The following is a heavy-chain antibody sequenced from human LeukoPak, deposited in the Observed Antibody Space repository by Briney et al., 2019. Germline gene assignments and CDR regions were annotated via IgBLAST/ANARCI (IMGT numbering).Heavy chain of an antibody. V-gene: IGHV3-33*01. CDR3: ARDGLQTHNYFDY. Sequence: PGGSLRLSCAASGFTFSNYAMHWVRQAPGKGLEWVAVIWYDGSNENYADSVKGRFTISRDNSKNTLYLQMNSLRAEDTAVYFCARDGLQTHNYFDYWGQGTLVTVSS. CDR1: GFTFSNYA. D-gene: IGHD4-4*01. J-gene: IGHJ4*02. CDR2: IWYDGSNE.